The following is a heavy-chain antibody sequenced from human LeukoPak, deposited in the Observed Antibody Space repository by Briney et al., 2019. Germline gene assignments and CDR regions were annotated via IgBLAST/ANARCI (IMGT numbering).Heavy chain of an antibody. Sequence: GGSLRLSCAASGFSFSSYSMNWVRQAPGKGLEWVAYIAYTGTIHYADSVRGRFAISRDNAKNSLYLELNSLRVEDTAVYYCARDPHALDYWGQGLLVTVSS. CDR3: ARDPHALDY. V-gene: IGHV3-48*01. J-gene: IGHJ4*02. CDR1: GFSFSSYS. CDR2: IAYTGTI.